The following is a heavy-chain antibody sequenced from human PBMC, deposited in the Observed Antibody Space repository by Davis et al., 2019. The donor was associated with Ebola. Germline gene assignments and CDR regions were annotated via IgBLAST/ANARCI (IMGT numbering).Heavy chain of an antibody. J-gene: IGHJ4*02. CDR1: GGTFTNYA. D-gene: IGHD3-10*01. CDR2: IIPVVDTK. V-gene: IGHV1-69*04. CDR3: ARENSGLDY. Sequence: AASVKVSCKTSGGTFTNYAVNWVRQAPGQGLEWMGRIIPVVDTKDYAQKFQGRVTLTADKATNTAYMELSGLRFDDTAVYYCARENSGLDYWGQGTLVTVSS.